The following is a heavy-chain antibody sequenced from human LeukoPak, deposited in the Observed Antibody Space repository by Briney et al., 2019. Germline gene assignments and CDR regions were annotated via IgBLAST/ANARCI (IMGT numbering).Heavy chain of an antibody. CDR2: TYYSGKT. CDR3: ARVRLVGYDILTGYYSFDY. Sequence: PSETLSLTCTVAAGSISTYSWSWLPQPPGKGLEWSGYTYYSGKTNYNPSLKRRGTISVDTSKNQFSLKLSSVTAADTAVYYCARVRLVGYDILTGYYSFDYWGQGTLVTVSS. V-gene: IGHV4-59*01. D-gene: IGHD3-9*01. J-gene: IGHJ4*02. CDR1: AGSISTYS.